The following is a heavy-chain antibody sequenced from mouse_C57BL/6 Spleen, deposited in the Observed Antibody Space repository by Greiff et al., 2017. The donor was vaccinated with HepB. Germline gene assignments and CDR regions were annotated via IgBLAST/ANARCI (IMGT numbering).Heavy chain of an antibody. J-gene: IGHJ2*01. D-gene: IGHD2-4*01. V-gene: IGHV1-55*01. CDR2: IYPGSGST. CDR3: ARGDDDGKVYYFDY. CDR1: GYTFTSYW. Sequence: QVQLQQSGAELVKPGASVKMSCKASGYTFTSYWITWVKQRPGQGLEWIGDIYPGSGSTNYNEKFKSKATLTVDTSSSTAYMQLSSLTSEDSAVYYCARGDDDGKVYYFDYWGQGTTLTVSS.